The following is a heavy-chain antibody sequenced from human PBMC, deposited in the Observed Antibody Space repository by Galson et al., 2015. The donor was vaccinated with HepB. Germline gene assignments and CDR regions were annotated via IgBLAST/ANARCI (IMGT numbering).Heavy chain of an antibody. CDR3: ARTPKYVSGRSHNVWFDP. CDR2: VTTNSGNP. CDR1: GYIFSDYG. Sequence: SVKVSCKASGYIFSDYGIGWVRQAPGQGVEWMGWVTTNSGNPTYAQGFAGHFVFSLDTSVSTVYLQISSLKAEDTAVYYCARTPKYVSGRSHNVWFDPWGQGTLVTVSS. D-gene: IGHD3-10*01. J-gene: IGHJ5*02. V-gene: IGHV7-4-1*02.